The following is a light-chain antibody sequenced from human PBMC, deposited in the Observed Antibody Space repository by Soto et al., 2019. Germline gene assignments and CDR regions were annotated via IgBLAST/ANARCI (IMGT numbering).Light chain of an antibody. CDR3: QQYVNLLVT. V-gene: IGKV3-15*01. CDR1: QSVKTN. J-gene: IGKJ4*01. Sequence: EIVMTQSPATLSVSPGERVTLSCRASQSVKTNLAWYQQRPGQAPRLLVYGASTRAPGIPARFYGSGFGTDFTLTISNLQSEDFAVYYCQQYVNLLVTFGGGTKVE. CDR2: GAS.